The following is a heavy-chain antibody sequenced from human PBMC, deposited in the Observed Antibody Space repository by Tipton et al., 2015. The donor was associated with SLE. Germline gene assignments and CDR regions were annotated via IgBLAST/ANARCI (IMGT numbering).Heavy chain of an antibody. D-gene: IGHD5-18*01. Sequence: TLSLTCAVYGGSFSGYYWSWIRQPPGKGLEWIGEINHSGSTNYNPSLKSRVTISVDTSKNQFSLNLSSVTAADTAVYYCARGGLGYSYYYYMDVWGKGTTVTVSS. J-gene: IGHJ6*03. V-gene: IGHV4-34*01. CDR1: GGSFSGYY. CDR3: ARGGLGYSYYYYMDV. CDR2: INHSGST.